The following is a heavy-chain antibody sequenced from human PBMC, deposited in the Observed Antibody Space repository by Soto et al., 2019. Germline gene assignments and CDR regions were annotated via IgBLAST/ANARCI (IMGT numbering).Heavy chain of an antibody. Sequence: QVELVQSGAEVKKPGASVTVSCNFSGYIFTNFAINWVRQAPGQGLEWMGWVSGYNGNTNYARKLQGRVTMTTDPSTSTAYIQLTSLRSDDTAIYFCAIVRGVRGYHYVEPFDYWGQGTLVTVSS. V-gene: IGHV1-18*04. CDR1: GYIFTNFA. D-gene: IGHD4-17*01. CDR3: AIVRGVRGYHYVEPFDY. J-gene: IGHJ4*02. CDR2: VSGYNGNT.